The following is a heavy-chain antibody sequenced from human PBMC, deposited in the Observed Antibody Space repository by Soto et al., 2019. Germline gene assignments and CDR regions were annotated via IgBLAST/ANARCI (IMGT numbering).Heavy chain of an antibody. CDR2: ISGSGGST. CDR1: GFTLRSYA. CDR3: AKQPVPWLLRTGYFDY. V-gene: IGHV3-23*01. J-gene: IGHJ4*02. Sequence: EVQLLESGGGLVQPGGSLRLSCAASGFTLRSYAMSWDRQAPGKGLEWVSAISGSGGSTYYADSVKGRVSISRDNSRNTLYLQMNSLRAVNTAVYYCAKQPVPWLLRTGYFDYWGQGTLVTVSS. D-gene: IGHD3-22*01.